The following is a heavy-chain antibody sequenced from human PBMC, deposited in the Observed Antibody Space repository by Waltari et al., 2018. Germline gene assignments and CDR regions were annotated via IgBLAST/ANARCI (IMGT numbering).Heavy chain of an antibody. CDR2: IHNSGNT. D-gene: IGHD1-26*01. J-gene: IGHJ4*02. Sequence: QVQLQESGPGLVKPSETLSLTCTVSGGSISSGSYYWSLIRQPPGKGLEWIGYIHNSGNTNYNPSLESRVTISLDTSKNQFSLKLSSVTAADTALYYCARESIGGAYYGNYFDYWGQGTLVTVSS. V-gene: IGHV4-61*01. CDR3: ARESIGGAYYGNYFDY. CDR1: GGSISSGSYY.